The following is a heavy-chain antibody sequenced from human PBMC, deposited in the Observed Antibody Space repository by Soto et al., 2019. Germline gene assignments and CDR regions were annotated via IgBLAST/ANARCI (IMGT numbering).Heavy chain of an antibody. CDR1: GFTFSSYW. J-gene: IGHJ5*02. CDR2: IESDGSSP. V-gene: IGHV3-74*01. CDR3: AKSNRFDP. Sequence: PGGSLRLSCAASGFTFSSYWMHWVRQAPGKGLVWVSRIESDGSSPIYADSVKGRFTISRDNAKNTLYLQMNSLRAEDTAVYYCAKSNRFDPWGQGTLVTVSS.